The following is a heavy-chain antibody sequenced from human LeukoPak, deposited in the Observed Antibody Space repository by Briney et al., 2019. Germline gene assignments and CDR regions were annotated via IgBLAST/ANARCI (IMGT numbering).Heavy chain of an antibody. CDR2: INWNGGST. V-gene: IGHV3-20*04. D-gene: IGHD3-10*01. CDR1: GFTFDDYD. CDR3: ARNWGVASRYFDY. J-gene: IGHJ4*02. Sequence: PGGSLRLSCAASGFTFDDYDISWVRQAPGKGLEWVSVINWNGGSTGYADSVKGRLTISRDNANNSLYLQMNSLRAEDTALYYCARNWGVASRYFDYWGQGTLVTVSS.